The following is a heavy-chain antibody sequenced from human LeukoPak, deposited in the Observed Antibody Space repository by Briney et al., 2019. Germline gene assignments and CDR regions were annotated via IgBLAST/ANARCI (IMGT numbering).Heavy chain of an antibody. CDR1: GGSISSSSYY. D-gene: IGHD1-26*01. CDR2: IYYSGST. CDR3: ARHTLSYHYFDY. Sequence: SQTLSLTCTVSGGSISSSSYYWGWIRQPPGKGLEWIGSIYYSGSTYYNPSLKSRVTISVDTSKNQFSLKLSSVTAADTAVYYCARHTLSYHYFDYWGQGTLVTVSS. J-gene: IGHJ4*02. V-gene: IGHV4-39*01.